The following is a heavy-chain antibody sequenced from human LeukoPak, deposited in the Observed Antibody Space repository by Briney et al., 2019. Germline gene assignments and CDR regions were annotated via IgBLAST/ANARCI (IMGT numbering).Heavy chain of an antibody. CDR1: GGSISSSSYF. CDR2: IYYSGST. V-gene: IGHV4-39*01. CDR3: ARLPPTIRRDY. D-gene: IGHD5-12*01. J-gene: IGHJ4*02. Sequence: SETLSLTCTVSGGSISSSSYFWGWIRQPPGKGLEWIGSIYYSGSTYYNPSLKSRVTISVDTSKNQFSLKLSSVTAADTAVYYCARLPPTIRRDYWGQGTLVTVSS.